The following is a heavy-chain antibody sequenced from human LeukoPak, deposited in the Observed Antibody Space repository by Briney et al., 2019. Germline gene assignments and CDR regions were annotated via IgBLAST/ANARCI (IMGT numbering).Heavy chain of an antibody. Sequence: XXXAVXXGSFXGXXWSWIRXPPGXXLXXXXEISHSGSTNYNPSLKSRVTISVDTSKNQFSLKLSSVTAADTAVYYCARHKAGISRSLDYWGQGTLVTVSS. V-gene: IGHV4-34*01. CDR2: ISHSGST. J-gene: IGHJ4*02. D-gene: IGHD2-21*01. CDR1: XGSFXGXX. CDR3: ARHKAGISRSLDY.